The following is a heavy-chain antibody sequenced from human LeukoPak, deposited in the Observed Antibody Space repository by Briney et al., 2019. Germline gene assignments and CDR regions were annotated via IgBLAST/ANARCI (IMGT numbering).Heavy chain of an antibody. CDR2: ISHDGTTE. D-gene: IGHD1-7*01. J-gene: IGHJ5*02. CDR1: GFTFSSYA. V-gene: IGHV3-30*09. Sequence: GGSLRLSCAASGFTFSSYAMHWVRQAPGKGLEWVAVISHDGTTEDYADSVRGRFAISRNNSKSTLFLQMNSLRLEDTALYYCASIYNWNYGLDPWGQGTLVTVSS. CDR3: ASIYNWNYGLDP.